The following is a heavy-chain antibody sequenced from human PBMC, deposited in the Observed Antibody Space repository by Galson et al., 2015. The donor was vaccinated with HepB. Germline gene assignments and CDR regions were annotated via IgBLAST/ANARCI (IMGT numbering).Heavy chain of an antibody. V-gene: IGHV3-48*02. CDR1: GFTFSYYH. D-gene: IGHD4/OR15-4a*01. CDR2: ITSSSTTI. J-gene: IGHJ4*02. CDR3: ARVYQDHSGVDY. Sequence: SLRLSCAASGFTFSYYHMNWVRQAPGKGLEWISYITSSSTTIHYADSVRGRFTISRDNAKNSLYLQMNNLRDDDTATYYCARVYQDHSGVDYWGRGTLVTVSS.